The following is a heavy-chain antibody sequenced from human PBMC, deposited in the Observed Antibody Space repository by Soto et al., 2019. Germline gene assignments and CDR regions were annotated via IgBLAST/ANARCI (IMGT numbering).Heavy chain of an antibody. CDR3: ARPGSGAAEYFQH. CDR2: IYPGDSDT. J-gene: IGHJ1*01. V-gene: IGHV5-51*01. D-gene: IGHD3-10*01. Sequence: GESLKISCNGSGYSVTSYWIGWVRQMPGKGLEWMGIIYPGDSDTRYSPSFQGQVTISADKSISTAYLQWSSLKASDTAMYYCARPGSGAAEYFQHWGQGTLVTVSS. CDR1: GYSVTSYW.